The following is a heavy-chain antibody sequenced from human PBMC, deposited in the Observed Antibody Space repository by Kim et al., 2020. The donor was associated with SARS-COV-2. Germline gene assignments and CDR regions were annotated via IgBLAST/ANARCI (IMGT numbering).Heavy chain of an antibody. CDR3: ARVGSGWYGYYYYYGMDV. CDR1: GFTFSSYW. D-gene: IGHD6-19*01. V-gene: IGHV3-74*01. Sequence: GGSLRLSCAASGFTFSSYWMHWVRQAPGKGLVWVSRINSDGSSTSYADSVKGRFTISRDNAKNTLYLQMNSLRAEDTAVYYCARVGSGWYGYYYYYGMDVWGQGTTVTVSS. J-gene: IGHJ6*02. CDR2: INSDGSST.